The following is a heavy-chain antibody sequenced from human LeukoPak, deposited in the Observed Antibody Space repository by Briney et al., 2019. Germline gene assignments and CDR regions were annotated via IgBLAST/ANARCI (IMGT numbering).Heavy chain of an antibody. Sequence: PSETLSLTCAVSGGSISTGGYSSSWLRQPRGKGLEWIGYIYHSGSTYYNTSLKSRVTISVDRSKNQFSLKLSSVTAADTAVYYCARSSTNYYGSGVNWFDPWGQGTLVTVSS. CDR3: ARSSTNYYGSGVNWFDP. CDR1: GGSISTGGYS. CDR2: IYHSGST. D-gene: IGHD3-10*01. V-gene: IGHV4-30-2*01. J-gene: IGHJ5*02.